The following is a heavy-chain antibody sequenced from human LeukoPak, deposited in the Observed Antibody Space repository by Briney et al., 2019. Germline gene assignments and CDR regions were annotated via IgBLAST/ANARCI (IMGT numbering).Heavy chain of an antibody. J-gene: IGHJ6*02. Sequence: SETLSLTCTVSGGSISSYYWSWIRQPAGKGLEWIGEINHSGSTNYNPSLKSRVTISVDTSKNQFSLKLSSVTAADTAVYYCARRTSSYYYYGMDVWGQGTTVTVSS. CDR3: ARRTSSYYYYGMDV. V-gene: IGHV4-34*01. CDR2: INHSGST. CDR1: GGSISSYY.